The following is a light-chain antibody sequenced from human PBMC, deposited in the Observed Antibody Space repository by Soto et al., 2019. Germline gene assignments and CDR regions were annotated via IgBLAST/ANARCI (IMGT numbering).Light chain of an antibody. CDR1: QSVSTW. J-gene: IGKJ1*01. CDR2: DAS. V-gene: IGKV1-5*01. CDR3: QKYNSAWT. Sequence: DIQMTQSPSTLSASVGDRVTITCRASQSVSTWLAWYQQKPVKAPKVLIYDASNLETGVPSMFSGSGAGTDFTLTISSLQHEDVATYCCQKYNSAWTFGQVTKVDIK.